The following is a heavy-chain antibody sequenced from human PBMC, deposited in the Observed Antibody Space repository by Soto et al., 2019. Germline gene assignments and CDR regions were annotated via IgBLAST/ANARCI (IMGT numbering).Heavy chain of an antibody. V-gene: IGHV3-9*01. Sequence: GGSLRLSCAASGFTFDDYAMHWVRQAPGKGLEWVSGISWNSGSIGYADSVKGRFTISRDNAKNSLYLQMNSLRAEDTALYYCAKDTGAYYYYYMDVWGKGTTVTVSS. CDR1: GFTFDDYA. CDR3: AKDTGAYYYYYMDV. J-gene: IGHJ6*03. CDR2: ISWNSGSI. D-gene: IGHD3-10*01.